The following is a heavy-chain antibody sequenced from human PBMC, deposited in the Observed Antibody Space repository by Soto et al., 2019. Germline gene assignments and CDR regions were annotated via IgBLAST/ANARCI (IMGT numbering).Heavy chain of an antibody. CDR1: GFTFSSYA. CDR2: ISGSGGST. J-gene: IGHJ5*02. Sequence: EVQLLESGGGLVQPGGSLRLSCAASGFTFSSYAMSWVRQAPGKGLEWVSAISGSGGSTYYADSVKGRFTISRDNSQNTLYLQMNSLRDEDTAVYYCAKGAYIVVVVAATRFLNWFDPWGQGTLATVSS. D-gene: IGHD2-15*01. CDR3: AKGAYIVVVVAATRFLNWFDP. V-gene: IGHV3-23*01.